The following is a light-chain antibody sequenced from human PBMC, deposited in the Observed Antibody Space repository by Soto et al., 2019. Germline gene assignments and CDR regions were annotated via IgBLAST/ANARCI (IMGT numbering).Light chain of an antibody. CDR3: QQYNNLPPLT. CDR1: QSVGSK. CDR2: DAS. J-gene: IGKJ3*01. Sequence: EIVMTQSPATLSVSPGERASLSCRASQSVGSKLAWYQHKPVQAPRLLIYDASTRAAGFPPRFSGSGSGTEFTLTVIRRHPEDFAVYYRQQYNNLPPLTLGTGTRLDIK. V-gene: IGKV3-15*01.